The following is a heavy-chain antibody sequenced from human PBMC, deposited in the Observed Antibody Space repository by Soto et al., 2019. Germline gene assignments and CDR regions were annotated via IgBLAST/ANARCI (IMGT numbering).Heavy chain of an antibody. D-gene: IGHD2-2*01. J-gene: IGHJ6*02. V-gene: IGHV4-34*01. CDR2: INHSGST. CDR3: ARGGDIVVVPAANYYYYGMDV. Sequence: SETLSLTCAVYGGSFSGYYWSWIRQPPGKGLEWIGEINHSGSTNYNPSLKSRVTISVDTSKNQFSLKLSSVTAADTAVYYCARGGDIVVVPAANYYYYGMDVWGQGTTVTVSS. CDR1: GGSFSGYY.